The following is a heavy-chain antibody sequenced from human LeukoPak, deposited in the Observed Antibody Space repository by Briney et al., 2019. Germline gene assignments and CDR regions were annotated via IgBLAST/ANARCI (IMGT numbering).Heavy chain of an antibody. J-gene: IGHJ5*01. CDR3: ASGDYYDS. CDR2: ISSGSSTI. Sequence: GGSLRLSCAASGFTFSSHKMNWVRQAPGKGLEWVSYISSGSSTIYYADSVKGRFTFSRDNAKNSLYLQMNSLRDDDTAVYYCASGDYYDSWGHGTLVTVSS. CDR1: GFTFSSHK. D-gene: IGHD3-10*01. V-gene: IGHV3-48*02.